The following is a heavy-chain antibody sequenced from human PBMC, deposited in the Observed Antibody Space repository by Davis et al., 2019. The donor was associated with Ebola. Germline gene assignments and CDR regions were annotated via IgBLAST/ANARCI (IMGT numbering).Heavy chain of an antibody. D-gene: IGHD1-26*01. CDR3: VKHLSGTYSFDY. CDR2: IYSGGRT. Sequence: PGGSLRLSCAASGFTVSSNYMSWVRQAPGKGLEWVSIIYSGGRTYYADSVKGRFTISRDNSKNTLYLQMNSLRAEDTAVYYCVKHLSGTYSFDYWGQGTLVTVSS. V-gene: IGHV3-53*01. J-gene: IGHJ4*02. CDR1: GFTVSSNY.